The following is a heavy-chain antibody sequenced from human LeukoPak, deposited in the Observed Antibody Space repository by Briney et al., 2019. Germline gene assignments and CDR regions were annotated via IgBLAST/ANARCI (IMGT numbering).Heavy chain of an antibody. V-gene: IGHV3-7*03. Sequence: PGGSLRLSCAASGFTFSGYWMSWVRQAPGKGLEWVANIKQDGSEKYYVDSVKGRFTISRDNAKNSLYLQMNSLRAEDTGVYYCVRNTGLDYWGQGALVTVAS. CDR2: IKQDGSEK. J-gene: IGHJ4*02. CDR1: GFTFSGYW. CDR3: VRNTGLDY.